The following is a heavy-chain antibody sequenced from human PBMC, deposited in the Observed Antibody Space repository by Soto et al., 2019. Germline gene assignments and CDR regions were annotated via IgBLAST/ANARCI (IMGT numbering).Heavy chain of an antibody. CDR1: GFTFSSYA. J-gene: IGHJ6*02. CDR2: ISYDGSNK. CDR3: ARDLPTMDV. Sequence: GGSLRLSCAASGFTFSSYAMHWVRQAPGKGLEWVAVISYDGSNKYYADSVKGRFTTSRDNSKNTLYLQMNSLRAEDTAVYYCARDLPTMDVWGQGTTVTVSS. V-gene: IGHV3-30-3*01.